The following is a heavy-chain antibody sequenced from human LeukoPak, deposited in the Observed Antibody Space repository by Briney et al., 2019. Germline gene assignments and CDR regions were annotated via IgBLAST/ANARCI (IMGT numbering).Heavy chain of an antibody. CDR1: GFTFSSYG. J-gene: IGHJ4*02. CDR3: GKGDTSGYYYFEY. V-gene: IGHV3-23*01. Sequence: GGSLRLSCAASGFTFSSYGMSWVRQAPGKGLEWVPVISGSGGSTYYADSVKGRFTTSRDNSKNTLYLQMNSLRAEDTAVYYCGKGDTSGYYYFEYWGQGTLVTVSS. D-gene: IGHD3-22*01. CDR2: ISGSGGST.